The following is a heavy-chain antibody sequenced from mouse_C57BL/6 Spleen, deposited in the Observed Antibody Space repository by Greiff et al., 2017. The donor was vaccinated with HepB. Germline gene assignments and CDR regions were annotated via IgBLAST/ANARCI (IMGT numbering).Heavy chain of an antibody. J-gene: IGHJ4*01. CDR3: ARTGHYDGAMDY. CDR2: IYPGDGDT. V-gene: IGHV1-80*01. D-gene: IGHD1-2*01. Sequence: VKLQESGAELVKPGASVKISCKASGYAFSSYWMNWVKQRPGKGLEWIGQIYPGDGDTNYNGKFKGKATLTADKSSSTAYMQLSSLTSEDSAVYFCARTGHYDGAMDYWGQGTSVTVSS. CDR1: GYAFSSYW.